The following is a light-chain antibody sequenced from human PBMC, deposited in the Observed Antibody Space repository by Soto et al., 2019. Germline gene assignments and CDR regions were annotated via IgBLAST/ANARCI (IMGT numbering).Light chain of an antibody. V-gene: IGKV3-20*01. CDR3: QQYGSSPRT. CDR2: GAS. CDR1: QSVSSSY. J-gene: IGKJ1*01. Sequence: EIVLTQSPGTLSLSPGERATLSCRASQSVSSSYLAWYQQKPGQAPRLLIYGASSRATGIPDRFSGSRSGTDFTLTISRLEPEDFAVYYCQQYGSSPRTFGPGTKVEIK.